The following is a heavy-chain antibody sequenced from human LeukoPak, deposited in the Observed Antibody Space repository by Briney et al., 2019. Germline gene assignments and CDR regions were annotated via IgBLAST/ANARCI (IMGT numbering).Heavy chain of an antibody. CDR1: GFTFHSCA. V-gene: IGHV3-23*01. D-gene: IGHD3-9*01. CDR3: ARPRFLTGYYFDY. J-gene: IGHJ4*02. CDR2: ISGCCGST. Sequence: GGPVTLFCGACGFTFHSCAMRWLRQAPERGVEGVSAISGCCGSTLYAHSVKGRFPLSRDNSKNTLSLQMNRLRGGDTALLYCARPRFLTGYYFDYWGQGTLVTVSS.